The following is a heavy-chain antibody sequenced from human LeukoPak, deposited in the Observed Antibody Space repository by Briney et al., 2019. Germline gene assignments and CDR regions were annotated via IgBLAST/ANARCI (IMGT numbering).Heavy chain of an antibody. J-gene: IGHJ4*02. Sequence: GGSLRLSCAASGFTFSRYAMSWVRQAPGKGLEWVCGISSSGESPYYADSVEGRITISRDNSKSTLYLEINSLRAEDTAVYYCAKKSRDGYKPFDYLGQGTLVTVSS. CDR1: GFTFSRYA. D-gene: IGHD5-24*01. CDR2: ISSSGESP. V-gene: IGHV3-23*01. CDR3: AKKSRDGYKPFDY.